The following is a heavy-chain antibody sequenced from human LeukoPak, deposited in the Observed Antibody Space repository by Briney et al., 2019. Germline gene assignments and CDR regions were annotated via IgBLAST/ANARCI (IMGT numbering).Heavy chain of an antibody. CDR3: ARGHLTIFGVVIPKNWFDP. D-gene: IGHD3-3*01. Sequence: ASVKVSCKASGYTFTSYDINWVRQATGQGLEWMGWMNPNSGNTGYAQKFQGRVTITRNTSISTAYMELSSLRSEDTAVCYCARGHLTIFGVVIPKNWFDPWGQGTLVTVSS. CDR1: GYTFTSYD. V-gene: IGHV1-8*03. J-gene: IGHJ5*02. CDR2: MNPNSGNT.